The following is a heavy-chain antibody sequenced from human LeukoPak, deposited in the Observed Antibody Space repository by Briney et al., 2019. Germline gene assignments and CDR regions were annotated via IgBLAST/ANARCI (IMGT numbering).Heavy chain of an antibody. J-gene: IGHJ4*02. CDR1: GGTFSSYA. V-gene: IGHV1-69*05. Sequence: SVKVSCKASGGTFSSYAISWVRQAPGQGLEWMGGIIPIFGTANYAQKFQGRVTITTDESTSTAYMELSSLRSENTAVYYCASERHYYDSSGYYFHDYWGQGTLVTVSS. CDR3: ASERHYYDSSGYYFHDY. D-gene: IGHD3-22*01. CDR2: IIPIFGTA.